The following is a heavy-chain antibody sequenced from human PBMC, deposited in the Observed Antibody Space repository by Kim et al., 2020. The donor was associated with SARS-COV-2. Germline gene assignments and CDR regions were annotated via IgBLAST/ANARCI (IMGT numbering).Heavy chain of an antibody. CDR3: AALYCSSTSPGCYYYMDV. CDR2: IVVGSGNT. V-gene: IGHV1-58*02. CDR1: GFTFTSSA. D-gene: IGHD2-2*01. Sequence: SVKVSCKASGFTFTSSAMQWVRQARGQRLEWIGWIVVGSGNTNYAQKFQERVTITRDMSTSTAYMELSSLRSEDTAVYYCAALYCSSTSPGCYYYMDVWGKGTTVTVSS. J-gene: IGHJ6*03.